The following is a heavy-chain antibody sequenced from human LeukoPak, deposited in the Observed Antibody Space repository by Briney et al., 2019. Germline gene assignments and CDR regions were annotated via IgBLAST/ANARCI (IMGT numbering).Heavy chain of an antibody. V-gene: IGHV4-4*09. D-gene: IGHD1-26*01. CDR3: TQRQGPMSGSYDYFDP. CDR2: IHSGGYT. CDR1: GGSLSGYY. Sequence: PSETLSLTCTVSGGSLSGYYWSWIRQPPGQGLKWIAYIHSGGYTNYNPSLRSRVTISVDTSKNQFSLEVSALTAADTVIYYCTQRQGPMSGSYDYFDPWGQGILVTVSS. J-gene: IGHJ5*02.